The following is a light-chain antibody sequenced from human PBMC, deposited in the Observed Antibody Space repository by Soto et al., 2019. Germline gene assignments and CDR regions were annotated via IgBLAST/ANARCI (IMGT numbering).Light chain of an antibody. J-gene: IGKJ5*01. Sequence: ENLLTQSPATLSLSAGERATLFCRASEIINSGYLAWYQQQPGRAPRLLIYGASKRATGIPDRFSGSESGTDVTLTINSLEHEDSAVYYCQQYGSSPPFGQGTRLDIK. CDR3: QQYGSSPP. CDR2: GAS. V-gene: IGKV3-20*01. CDR1: EIINSGY.